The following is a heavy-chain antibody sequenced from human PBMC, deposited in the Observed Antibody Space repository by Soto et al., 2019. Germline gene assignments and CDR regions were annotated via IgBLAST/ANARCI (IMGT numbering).Heavy chain of an antibody. Sequence: QVQLVQSGAEVKKPGSSVKVSCKASGGTFSSYAISWVRQAPGQGLEWMGGIIPIFGTANYAQKFQGRVTITADESTSKAYMELSSLRSEDTAVYYCARGETTPLNYYGSGSLRYYYYYGMDVWGQGTTVTVSS. V-gene: IGHV1-69*01. J-gene: IGHJ6*02. CDR1: GGTFSSYA. CDR3: ARGETTPLNYYGSGSLRYYYYYGMDV. D-gene: IGHD3-10*01. CDR2: IIPIFGTA.